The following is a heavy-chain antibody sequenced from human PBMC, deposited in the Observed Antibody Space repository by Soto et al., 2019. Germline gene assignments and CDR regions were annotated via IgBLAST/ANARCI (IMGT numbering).Heavy chain of an antibody. V-gene: IGHV1-2*04. CDR1: GYTFTGYY. CDR2: INPNSGGT. CDR3: ARASLSGWYGGFFDY. J-gene: IGHJ4*02. D-gene: IGHD6-19*01. Sequence: ASVKVSCKASGYTFTGYYMHWVRQAPGQGLEWMGWINPNSGGTNYAQKFQGWVTMTRDTSISTAYMELSRLRSDDTAVYYCARASLSGWYGGFFDYWGQGTLVTVPS.